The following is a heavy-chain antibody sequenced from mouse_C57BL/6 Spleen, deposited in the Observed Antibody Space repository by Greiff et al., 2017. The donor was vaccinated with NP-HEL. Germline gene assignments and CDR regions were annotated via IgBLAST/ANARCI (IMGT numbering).Heavy chain of an antibody. V-gene: IGHV1-74*01. J-gene: IGHJ4*01. CDR2: IHPSDSDT. CDR1: GYTFTSYW. D-gene: IGHD1-1*01. CDR3: AIEYYYGSPMDY. Sequence: QVQLKQPGAELVKPGASVKVSCKASGYTFTSYWMHWVKQRPGQGLEWIGRIHPSDSDTNYNQKFKGKATLTVDKSSSTAYMQLSSLTSEDSAVYYCAIEYYYGSPMDYWGQGTSVTVSS.